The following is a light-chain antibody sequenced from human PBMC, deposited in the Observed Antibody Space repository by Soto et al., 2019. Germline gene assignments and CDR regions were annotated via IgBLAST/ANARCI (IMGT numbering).Light chain of an antibody. CDR2: KAS. V-gene: IGKV1-5*03. J-gene: IGKJ1*01. Sequence: DIQMSQSPSTLSASVGDSVTITCRASQSISSWLAWYQQKPGQAPKLLIYKASSLESGVPSRFSGSGSGTEFTLTINSLQPDDFATYYCQQYHIYSGTFGQGTKVDI. CDR3: QQYHIYSGT. CDR1: QSISSW.